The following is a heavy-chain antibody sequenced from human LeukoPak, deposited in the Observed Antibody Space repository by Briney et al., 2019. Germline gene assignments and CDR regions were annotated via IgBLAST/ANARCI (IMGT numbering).Heavy chain of an antibody. D-gene: IGHD1-26*01. CDR2: IWNDESNT. CDR3: ARDNAGLVKHLDAFDL. J-gene: IGHJ3*01. Sequence: PGRSLRLSCAASGFIFSDYGMHWVRQAPGKGLEWVAVIWNDESNTYYGDSVKGLFTISRDNSKNTVYLQMNSLRAEDTAVYYCARDNAGLVKHLDAFDLWGQGTMVTVAS. CDR1: GFIFSDYG. V-gene: IGHV3-33*01.